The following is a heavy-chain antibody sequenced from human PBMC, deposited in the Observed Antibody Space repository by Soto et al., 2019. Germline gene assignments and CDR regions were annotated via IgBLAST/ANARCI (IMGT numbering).Heavy chain of an antibody. D-gene: IGHD6-13*01. V-gene: IGHV4-34*01. J-gene: IGHJ4*02. CDR3: ASSRSYSSTGWTQPYYFDY. Sequence: SETLSLTCAVYGGSFSAYYWSWIRQSPGKGLEWIGEINQSGGTNYNPSLKSRVTISVETSKSQFSLNLSSVTAADTGVYYCASSRSYSSTGWTQPYYFDYWGQGTLVTVSS. CDR1: GGSFSAYY. CDR2: INQSGGT.